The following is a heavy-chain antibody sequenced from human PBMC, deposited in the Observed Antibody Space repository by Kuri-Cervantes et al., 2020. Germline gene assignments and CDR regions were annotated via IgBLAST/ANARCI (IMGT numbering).Heavy chain of an antibody. CDR1: GFTFSNAW. V-gene: IGHV3-30*18. J-gene: IGHJ4*02. Sequence: GGSLRLSCVASGFTFSNAWMTWVRQAPGKGLEWVAVISYDGSNKYYADSVKGRFTISRDNSKNTLYLQMSSLRAEDTAVYYCAKDSTRSGAFDYWGQETLVTVSS. CDR3: AKDSTRSGAFDY. D-gene: IGHD7-27*01. CDR2: ISYDGSNK.